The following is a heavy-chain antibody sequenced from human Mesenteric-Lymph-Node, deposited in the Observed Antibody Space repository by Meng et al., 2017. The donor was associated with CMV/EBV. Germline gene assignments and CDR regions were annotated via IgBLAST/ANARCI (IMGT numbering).Heavy chain of an antibody. V-gene: IGHV3-7*01. Sequence: GGSLRLSCAASGFSFSNYWMTWVRQAPGKGLEWVATIKQDESEKYYVGSVKGRFTISRDNAKNLLHLEMNSLRAEDTAVYYCARVGDTSGHYWLDYWGQGTLVTVSS. J-gene: IGHJ4*02. CDR1: GFSFSNYW. D-gene: IGHD3-22*01. CDR2: IKQDESEK. CDR3: ARVGDTSGHYWLDY.